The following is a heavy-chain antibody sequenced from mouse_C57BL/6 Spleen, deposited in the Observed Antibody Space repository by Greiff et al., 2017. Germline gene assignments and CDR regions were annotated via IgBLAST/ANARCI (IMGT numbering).Heavy chain of an antibody. J-gene: IGHJ1*03. CDR3: ASLQGYFDV. CDR2: ISSGSSTN. CDR1: GFTFSDYG. V-gene: IGHV5-17*01. Sequence: DVQLVESGGGLVKPGGSLKLSCAASGFTFSDYGMHWVRQAPEKGLEWVAYISSGSSTNYYADTVKGRFTLSRDNAKNTLFLQMTSLRSEDTAMYYCASLQGYFDVWGTGTTVTVSS.